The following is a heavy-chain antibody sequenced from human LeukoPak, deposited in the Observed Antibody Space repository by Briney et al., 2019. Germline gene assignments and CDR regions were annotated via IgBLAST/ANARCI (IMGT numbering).Heavy chain of an antibody. Sequence: GASVKVSCKASGYTFTGYYMHWVRQAPGQGLEWMGWINPNSGGTNYAQKFQGRVIMTRDTSISTAYMELSRLRSDDTAVYYCARDKGIAAAGIDYWGQGTLVTVSS. D-gene: IGHD6-13*01. J-gene: IGHJ4*02. CDR3: ARDKGIAAAGIDY. V-gene: IGHV1-2*02. CDR1: GYTFTGYY. CDR2: INPNSGGT.